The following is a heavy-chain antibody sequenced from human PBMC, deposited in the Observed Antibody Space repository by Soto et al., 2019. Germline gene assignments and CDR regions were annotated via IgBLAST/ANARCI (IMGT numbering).Heavy chain of an antibody. Sequence: SETLSLTCTVSGGSISSSSYYWGWIRQPPGKGLEWIGSIYYSGSTYYNPSLKSRVTISVDTPKNQFSLKLSSVTAADTAVYYCARHREGYSSGWYPDYWGQGTLVTVSS. CDR1: GGSISSSSYY. V-gene: IGHV4-39*01. CDR2: IYYSGST. D-gene: IGHD6-19*01. J-gene: IGHJ4*02. CDR3: ARHREGYSSGWYPDY.